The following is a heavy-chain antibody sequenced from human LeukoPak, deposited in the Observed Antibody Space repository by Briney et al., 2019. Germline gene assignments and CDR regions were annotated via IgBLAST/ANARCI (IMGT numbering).Heavy chain of an antibody. CDR1: GFTFSDHA. CDR2: ISGSGGSA. Sequence: GGSLGLSCAASGFTFSDHAMSWVRQAPGKGLEWVAAISGSGGSAYSADSVKGRFTVSRGNSKNTLYLQMNSLRADDTAVYYCARHKENYGDSCLDDDWGQGTLVTVSS. CDR3: ARHKENYGDSCLDDD. J-gene: IGHJ4*02. V-gene: IGHV3-23*01. D-gene: IGHD4-17*01.